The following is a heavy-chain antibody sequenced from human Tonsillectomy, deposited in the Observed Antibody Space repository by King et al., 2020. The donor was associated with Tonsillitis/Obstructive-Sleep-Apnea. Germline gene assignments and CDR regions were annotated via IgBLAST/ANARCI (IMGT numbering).Heavy chain of an antibody. CDR2: MYYSGST. V-gene: IGHV4-59*01. CDR3: ARDMVLEAGGDAFDI. Sequence: VQLQESGPGLVKPSETLSLTCTVSGGSISSYYWSWIRQPPGKGLEWIGDMYYSGSTNYNPSLKSRVTISVDTSKNQFSLNLSSVTAADTAVYYCARDMVLEAGGDAFDIWGQGTMVTVSS. D-gene: IGHD2-8*01. CDR1: GGSISSYY. J-gene: IGHJ3*02.